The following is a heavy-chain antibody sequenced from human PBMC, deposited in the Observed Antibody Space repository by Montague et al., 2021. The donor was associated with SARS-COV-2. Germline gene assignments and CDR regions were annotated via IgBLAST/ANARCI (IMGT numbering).Heavy chain of an antibody. D-gene: IGHD6-6*01. J-gene: IGHJ3*01. CDR1: GFTFSSYS. Sequence: SLRLSCAASGFTFSSYSVNWVRQAPGKGLEWISCISRSTNIIYYADSVKGRFTISRDNARNSLYLQMNSLRVDDTAVYYCAKDLVLRAARPDALDVWGQGTVVTVSS. V-gene: IGHV3-48*04. CDR3: AKDLVLRAARPDALDV. CDR2: ISRSTNII.